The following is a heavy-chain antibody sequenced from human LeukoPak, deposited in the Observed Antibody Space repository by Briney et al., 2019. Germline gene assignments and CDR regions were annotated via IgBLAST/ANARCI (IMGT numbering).Heavy chain of an antibody. CDR3: ARGRPTREYCSSGDCYHTDY. J-gene: IGHJ4*02. D-gene: IGHD2-21*01. V-gene: IGHV1-2*02. Sequence: GASVRVSCKASGYTFTVYYMHWVRQAPGQGLEWMGWINPYTGGTNYAQKFQGRVTMTSDTSISTAYMEVSSLRSDDTAVYYCARGRPTREYCSSGDCYHTDYWGQGTLVTVSS. CDR2: INPYTGGT. CDR1: GYTFTVYY.